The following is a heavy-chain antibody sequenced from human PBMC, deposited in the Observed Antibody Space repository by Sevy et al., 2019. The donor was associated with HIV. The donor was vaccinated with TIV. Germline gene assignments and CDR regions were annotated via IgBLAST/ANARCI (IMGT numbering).Heavy chain of an antibody. J-gene: IGHJ4*02. Sequence: GGSLRLSCAASGFTFSSFAMSWVRHIPGKGLEWVSTINGRGGSAYYADSVKGRFTLSRDNSNNTVFLQMNRLRDEDTAVYYCARPTPRIAPSSAACFDYWGQGTLVTVSS. CDR3: ARPTPRIAPSSAACFDY. CDR1: GFTFSSFA. D-gene: IGHD1-26*01. V-gene: IGHV3-23*01. CDR2: INGRGGSA.